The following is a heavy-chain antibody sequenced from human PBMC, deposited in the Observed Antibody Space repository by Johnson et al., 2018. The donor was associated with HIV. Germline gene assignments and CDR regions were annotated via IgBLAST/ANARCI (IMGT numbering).Heavy chain of an antibody. CDR3: ARLMAARTLDDAFDL. J-gene: IGHJ3*01. Sequence: VQLVESGGGVVRPGGSLRLSCAASGFTFDDYGMTWVRQPPGRGLEWVSGINWNGGSTGYTDSVKGRFTISRDNAKNSLYLQMNSLRVEDTALYYCARLMAARTLDDAFDLWGQGTTVTVSS. CDR1: GFTFDDYG. D-gene: IGHD6-13*01. V-gene: IGHV3-20*04. CDR2: INWNGGST.